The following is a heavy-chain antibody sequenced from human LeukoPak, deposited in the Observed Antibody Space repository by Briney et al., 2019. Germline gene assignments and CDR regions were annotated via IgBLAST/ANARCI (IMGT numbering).Heavy chain of an antibody. CDR1: GGSISSHY. CDR2: IYYSGST. D-gene: IGHD3-3*01. CDR3: ACDSGSYDFWSGSWDYYYMDV. J-gene: IGHJ6*03. V-gene: IGHV4-59*11. Sequence: PSETLSLTCPVSGGSISSHYWSWIRQPPGKGLEWIGYIYYSGSTNYNPSLKSRVTISVDTSKNQFSLKLSSVTAADTAVSYCACDSGSYDFWSGSWDYYYMDVWGKGTTVTVSS.